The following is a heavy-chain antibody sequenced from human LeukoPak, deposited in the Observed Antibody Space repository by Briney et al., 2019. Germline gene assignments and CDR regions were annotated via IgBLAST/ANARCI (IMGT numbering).Heavy chain of an antibody. CDR2: IYRSGTP. J-gene: IGHJ4*02. V-gene: IGHV3-66*01. D-gene: IGHD3-10*01. CDR3: AKGGGIHVSFDY. CDR1: GFTVSNNY. Sequence: GGSLRLSCAASGFTVSNNYMSWVRQAPGQGLDWVSTIYRSGTPHYADSVKGRFTISRDNSKNTLYLQMNSLRAEDTAVYYCAKGGGIHVSFDYWGQGTLVTVSS.